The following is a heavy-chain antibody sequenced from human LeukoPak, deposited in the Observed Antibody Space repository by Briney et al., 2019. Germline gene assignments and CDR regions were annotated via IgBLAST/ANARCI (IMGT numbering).Heavy chain of an antibody. Sequence: GGSLRLSCAASGFTFSSYAMSWARQAPGKGLEWVSAISASGGSTYYAGSVKGRLTISRDKSKNTLYLQMNSLRAEDTAVYYCAKFHCSSTSCYYFDYWGQGTLVTVSS. CDR3: AKFHCSSTSCYYFDY. D-gene: IGHD2-2*01. CDR1: GFTFSSYA. J-gene: IGHJ4*02. CDR2: ISASGGST. V-gene: IGHV3-23*01.